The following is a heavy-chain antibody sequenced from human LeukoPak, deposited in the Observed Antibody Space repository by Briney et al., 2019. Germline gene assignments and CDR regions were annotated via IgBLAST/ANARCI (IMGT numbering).Heavy chain of an antibody. Sequence: GRSLRLSCAAAGFTFSTFAMNWVRQAPGKGLDWLAGIIDNAGRTYYAESVKGSLTISRDNSKNTLYLQMNSLKVEDKGTDYCAKDYTPDGLYDIDYWGQGTQVTVSS. CDR3: AKDYTPDGLYDIDY. D-gene: IGHD3-9*01. V-gene: IGHV3-23*01. J-gene: IGHJ4*02. CDR1: GFTFSTFA. CDR2: IIDNAGRT.